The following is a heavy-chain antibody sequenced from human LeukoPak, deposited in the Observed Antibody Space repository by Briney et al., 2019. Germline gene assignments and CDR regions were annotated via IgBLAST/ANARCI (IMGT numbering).Heavy chain of an antibody. CDR2: INSSTTYT. J-gene: IGHJ3*01. V-gene: IGHV3-21*01. CDR3: VRSGDYGDYGGSTDAFDL. CDR1: GFTFTTYS. Sequence: GGALRLSCAASGFTFTTYSMNWVRRAPGMGLEWVSCINSSTTYTYYADSMKGRFTVSRENAKNSLYLQMHSLRGEDTAVYYCVRSGDYGDYGGSTDAFDLWGQGTMVTVSS. D-gene: IGHD4-17*01.